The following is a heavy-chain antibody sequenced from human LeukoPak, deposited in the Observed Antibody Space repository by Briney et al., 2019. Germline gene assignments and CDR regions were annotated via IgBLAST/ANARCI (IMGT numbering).Heavy chain of an antibody. D-gene: IGHD3-10*01. CDR2: IYHSGST. CDR3: AREGPMFDSGSYSKSLGY. Sequence: SGTLSLTCAVFGGFISSSNWWSWVRQPPGQGLEWIGEIYHSGSTNYNPSLKSRVTISVDKSKNQFSLKVTSVTAADTAVYYCAREGPMFDSGSYSKSLGYWGQGFLVTVSS. J-gene: IGHJ4*02. V-gene: IGHV4-4*02. CDR1: GGFISSSNW.